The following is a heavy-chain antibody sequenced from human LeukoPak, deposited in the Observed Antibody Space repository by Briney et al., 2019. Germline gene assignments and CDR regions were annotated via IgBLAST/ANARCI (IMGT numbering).Heavy chain of an antibody. CDR2: INPKSGVT. Sequence: ASVKVSCTASGYTFTGYYMHWVRQGPGQGLEWMGWINPKSGVTNYAQGFQGRVSMTRDTSISTAYMELTRLRPDDTAVYYCARGSVVVVAATHYFDYWGQGALVTVSS. D-gene: IGHD2-15*01. V-gene: IGHV1-2*02. CDR3: ARGSVVVVAATHYFDY. CDR1: GYTFTGYY. J-gene: IGHJ4*02.